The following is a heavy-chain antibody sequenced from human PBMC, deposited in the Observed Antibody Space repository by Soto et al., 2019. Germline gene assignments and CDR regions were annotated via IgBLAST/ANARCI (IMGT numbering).Heavy chain of an antibody. CDR3: ASWKLNSGIKGYFDY. CDR1: GGTFSSYA. V-gene: IGHV1-69*13. Sequence: ASVKVSCKASGGTFSSYAISWVRQAPGQGLEWMGGIIPIFGTANYAQKFQGRVTITADESTSTAYMELSSLRSEDTAVYYCASWKLNSGIKGYFDYWGQGTLVTVSS. D-gene: IGHD1-26*01. J-gene: IGHJ4*02. CDR2: IIPIFGTA.